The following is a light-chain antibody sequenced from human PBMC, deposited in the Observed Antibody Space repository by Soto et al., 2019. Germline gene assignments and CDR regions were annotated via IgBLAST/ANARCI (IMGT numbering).Light chain of an antibody. J-gene: IGLJ2*01. CDR3: QSYDADFVI. CDR2: NNL. V-gene: IGLV1-40*01. CDR1: SSNFGAGYE. Sequence: QSVLTQPPSVSGAPGQRVTISCTGSSSNFGAGYEVHWYKQLPGAAPTLVIFNNLNRPSGVPERFSGSKSGTSASLVISGLQAEDEADYYCQSYDADFVIFGGGTKVTVL.